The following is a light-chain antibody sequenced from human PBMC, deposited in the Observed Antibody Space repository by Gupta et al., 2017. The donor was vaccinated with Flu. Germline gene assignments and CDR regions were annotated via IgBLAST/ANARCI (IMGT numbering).Light chain of an antibody. Sequence: QATLSLSPGERATRSCRTSQSVSSYFAWYQQKPGQAPRLLIYEASNRATGIPARFSGSGSGTDFTLIISSLEPEDFAVYYCQQRSSWPWTFGQGTKVEI. V-gene: IGKV3-11*01. CDR3: QQRSSWPWT. J-gene: IGKJ1*01. CDR1: QSVSSY. CDR2: EAS.